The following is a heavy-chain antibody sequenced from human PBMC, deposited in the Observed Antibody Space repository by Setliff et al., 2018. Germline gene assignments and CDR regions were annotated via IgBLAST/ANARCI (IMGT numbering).Heavy chain of an antibody. CDR3: GRAQSWSGGPYYFDN. CDR1: GYTFTSYD. J-gene: IGHJ4*02. CDR2: MNPNSGNT. V-gene: IGHV1-8*02. Sequence: ASVKVSCKASGYTFTSYDINWVRQATGQGLEWMGWMNPNSGNTGYAQKFQGRVTMTRNTSISTAYMDLGSLRFEDTAVYYCGRAQSWSGGPYYFDNWGQGTLVTVSS. D-gene: IGHD3-3*01.